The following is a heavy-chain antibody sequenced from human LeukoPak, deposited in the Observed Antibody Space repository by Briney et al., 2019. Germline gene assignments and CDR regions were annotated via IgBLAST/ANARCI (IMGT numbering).Heavy chain of an antibody. J-gene: IGHJ4*02. V-gene: IGHV3-11*04. CDR3: ARGGYIEMATVFDY. CDR1: GFTFSDYY. CDR2: ISSSGSPI. Sequence: GGSLRLSCAASGFTFSDYYMSWIRQAPGKGLEWVSYISSSGSPIYYADSVKGRFTISRDSAKNSLYLQMNSLRAEDTAVYYCARGGYIEMATVFDYWGQGTLVTVSS. D-gene: IGHD5-24*01.